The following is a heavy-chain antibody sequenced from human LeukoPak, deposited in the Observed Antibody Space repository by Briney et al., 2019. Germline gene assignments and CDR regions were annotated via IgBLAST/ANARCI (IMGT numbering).Heavy chain of an antibody. CDR1: GYTFTSYY. CDR3: ARDTVVVAATRENNWFDP. J-gene: IGHJ5*02. Sequence: ASVKVSCKASGYTFTSYYMHWVRQAPGQGLEWMGIINPSGGSTSYAQKFQGRVTMTRDTSTSTVYMELSSLRSEDTAVYYCARDTVVVAATRENNWFDPWGQGTLVTVSS. D-gene: IGHD2-15*01. V-gene: IGHV1-46*01. CDR2: INPSGGST.